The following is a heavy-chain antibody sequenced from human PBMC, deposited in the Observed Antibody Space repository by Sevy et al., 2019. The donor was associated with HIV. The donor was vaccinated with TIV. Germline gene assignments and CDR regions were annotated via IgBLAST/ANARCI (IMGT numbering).Heavy chain of an antibody. V-gene: IGHV3-23*01. CDR1: GFTFTSYA. J-gene: IGHJ3*02. Sequence: GSLRLSCKPSGFTFTSYAMNWVRQAPGKGLEWISTIYGSGGVTYYADSVKGRFTISRDKSKNTLYLQMNSLRTEDTALYYCAVGRYDSSGSFDALDIWGQGTMVTVSS. D-gene: IGHD3-22*01. CDR2: IYGSGGVT. CDR3: AVGRYDSSGSFDALDI.